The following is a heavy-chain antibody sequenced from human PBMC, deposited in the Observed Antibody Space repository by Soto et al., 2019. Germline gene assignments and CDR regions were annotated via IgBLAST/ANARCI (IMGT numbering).Heavy chain of an antibody. Sequence: TSETLSLTCSVSGGSISSYYCSWIRQPPGKGLEWIGYIYSSGSTSYNPSLKSRVTISVDTSKNQFSLKLSSVTASDTGVYHCARDGDGYNYWGQGTLVTVSS. CDR2: IYSSGST. CDR1: GGSISSYY. D-gene: IGHD5-12*01. J-gene: IGHJ4*02. V-gene: IGHV4-59*01. CDR3: ARDGDGYNY.